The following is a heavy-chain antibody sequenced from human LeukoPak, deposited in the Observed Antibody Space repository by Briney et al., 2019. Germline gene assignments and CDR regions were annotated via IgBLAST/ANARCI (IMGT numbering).Heavy chain of an antibody. Sequence: ASVKVSCKASGYTFTGYYMHWVRQAPGQGLEWMGWINPNSGGTNYAQKFQGRVTMTRDTSISTAYMELSRLRSDDTAVYYCARGYRGYSHGLNWFDPWGQGTLVTVSS. J-gene: IGHJ5*02. CDR2: INPNSGGT. V-gene: IGHV1-2*02. CDR3: ARGYRGYSHGLNWFDP. CDR1: GYTFTGYY. D-gene: IGHD5-18*01.